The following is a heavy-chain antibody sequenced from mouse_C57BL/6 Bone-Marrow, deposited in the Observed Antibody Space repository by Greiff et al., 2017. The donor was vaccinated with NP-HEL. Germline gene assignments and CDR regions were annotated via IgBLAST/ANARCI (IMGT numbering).Heavy chain of an antibody. CDR2: IDPETGGT. CDR3: TRSPYDYDAWFAY. D-gene: IGHD2-4*01. CDR1: GYTFTDYE. Sequence: VQLQQSGAELVRPGASVTLSCKASGYTFTDYEMHWVKQTPVHGLEWIGAIDPETGGTAYNQKFKGKAILTAANSSSTASMELRSLTSEDSADYYCTRSPYDYDAWFAYWGQGTLVTVSA. J-gene: IGHJ3*01. V-gene: IGHV1-15*01.